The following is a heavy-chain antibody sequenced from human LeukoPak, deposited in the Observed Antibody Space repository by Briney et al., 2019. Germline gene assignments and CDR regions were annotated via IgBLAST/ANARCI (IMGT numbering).Heavy chain of an antibody. CDR2: ISYDGSNK. J-gene: IGHJ4*02. D-gene: IGHD6-13*01. CDR3: AKDRLAAAGVIDY. CDR1: GFTLSSYA. Sequence: WGSLRLSCAASGFTLSSYAMSWVRQAPGKGLEWVAVISYDGSNKYYADSVKGRFTISRDNSKNTLYLQMNSLRAEDTAVYYCAKDRLAAAGVIDYWGQGTLVTVSS. V-gene: IGHV3-30*18.